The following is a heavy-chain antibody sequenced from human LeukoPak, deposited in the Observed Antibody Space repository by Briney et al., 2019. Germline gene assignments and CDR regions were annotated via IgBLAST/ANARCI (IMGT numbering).Heavy chain of an antibody. V-gene: IGHV3-9*01. Sequence: GRSLRLSCAASGFTFDDYAMHWVRQAPGKGLEWVSGISWNSSSIGYADSVKGRFTISRDNAKNSLYLQMNSLRAEDTALYYCAKDTYGSGSGYDAFDIWGQGTMVTVSS. D-gene: IGHD3-10*01. CDR3: AKDTYGSGSGYDAFDI. CDR2: ISWNSSSI. CDR1: GFTFDDYA. J-gene: IGHJ3*02.